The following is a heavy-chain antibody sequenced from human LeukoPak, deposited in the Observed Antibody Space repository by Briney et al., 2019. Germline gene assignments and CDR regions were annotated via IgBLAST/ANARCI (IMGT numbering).Heavy chain of an antibody. CDR1: GGSFNGYY. Sequence: IPSETLSLTCAVYGGSFNGYYWSWIRQPPGKGLEWIGEINHSGSTNYNPSLKSRVTISVDTSKNQFSVKLSSVTAADTAVYYCARRGGLTMFGVVTEYYFDYWDQGTLATVSS. J-gene: IGHJ4*02. CDR2: INHSGST. CDR3: ARRGGLTMFGVVTEYYFDY. D-gene: IGHD3-3*01. V-gene: IGHV4-34*01.